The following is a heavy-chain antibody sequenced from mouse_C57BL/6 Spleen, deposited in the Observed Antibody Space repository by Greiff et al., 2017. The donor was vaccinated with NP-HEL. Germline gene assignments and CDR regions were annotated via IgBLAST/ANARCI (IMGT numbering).Heavy chain of an antibody. D-gene: IGHD2-4*01. J-gene: IGHJ4*01. CDR1: GYSFTDYN. CDR3: ARKDYDGRGGYAMDY. Sequence: EVKLVESGPELVKPGASVKISCKASGYSFTDYNMNWVKQSNGKSLEWIGVINPNYGTTSYNQKFKGKATLTVDQSSSTAYMQLNSLTSEDSAVYYCARKDYDGRGGYAMDYWGQGTSVTVSS. CDR2: INPNYGTT. V-gene: IGHV1-39*01.